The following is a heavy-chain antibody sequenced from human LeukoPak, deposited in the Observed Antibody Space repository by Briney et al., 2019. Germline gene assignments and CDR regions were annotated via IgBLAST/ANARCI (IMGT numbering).Heavy chain of an antibody. CDR2: ISGSGGST. V-gene: IGHV3-23*01. Sequence: GGSLRLSCAASGFTFSSYAMSWVRQAPGKGLEWVSAISGSGGSTYYADSVKGRFTISRDNSKNTLYLQMNSLRAEDTAVYHCAKRRGYCSSTSCREHYYYYGMDVWGQGTTVTVSS. D-gene: IGHD2-2*01. CDR3: AKRRGYCSSTSCREHYYYYGMDV. CDR1: GFTFSSYA. J-gene: IGHJ6*02.